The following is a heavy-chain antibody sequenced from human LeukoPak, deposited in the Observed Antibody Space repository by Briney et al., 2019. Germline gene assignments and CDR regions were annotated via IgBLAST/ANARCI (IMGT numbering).Heavy chain of an antibody. J-gene: IGHJ6*04. Sequence: PGGSLRLSCAASGFTFSSYEMNWVRQAPGKGLEWVSYISSSGSTIYYADSVKGRFTIPRDNAKNSLYLQMNSLRAEDTAVYYCARVDYGDNYGMDVWGKGTTVTVSS. CDR2: ISSSGSTI. CDR3: ARVDYGDNYGMDV. D-gene: IGHD4-17*01. CDR1: GFTFSSYE. V-gene: IGHV3-48*03.